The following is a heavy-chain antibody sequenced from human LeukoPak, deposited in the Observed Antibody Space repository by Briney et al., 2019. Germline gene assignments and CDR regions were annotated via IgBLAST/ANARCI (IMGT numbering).Heavy chain of an antibody. D-gene: IGHD5-18*01. CDR1: GFTFSSYE. CDR2: ISSSGSTI. J-gene: IGHJ4*02. V-gene: IGHV3-48*03. CDR3: AADELYSYGSDY. Sequence: GGSLRLSCAASGFTFSSYEMNWVRQAPGKGLEWVSYISSSGSTIYYADSVKGRFTISRDNAKNSLYLQMNSLRAEDTAVYYCAADELYSYGSDYWGQGTLVTVSS.